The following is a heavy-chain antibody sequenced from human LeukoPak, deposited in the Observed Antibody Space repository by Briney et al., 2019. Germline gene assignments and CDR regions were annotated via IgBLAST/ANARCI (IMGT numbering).Heavy chain of an antibody. J-gene: IGHJ1*01. CDR3: ARGMDAEAFQN. CDR1: GYRFTAYP. D-gene: IGHD2-2*03. V-gene: IGHV1-2*02. CDR2: MNPHSGET. Sequence: ASVKVSCKTSGYRFTAYPLHWVRQAPGQGLEWLGWMNPHSGETSNAQKFQGRVTMTRDTSISVAYMEPSSLRSDDTAVYYCARGMDAEAFQNWGQDTLVTVSS.